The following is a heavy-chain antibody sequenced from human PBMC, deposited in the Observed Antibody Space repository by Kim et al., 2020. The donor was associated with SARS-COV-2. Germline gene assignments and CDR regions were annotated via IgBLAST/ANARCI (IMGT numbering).Heavy chain of an antibody. CDR1: GGSFSGYY. Sequence: ETLSLTCAVYGGSFSGYYWSWIRQPPGKGLEWIGEINHSGSTNYNPSLKSRVTISVDTSKNQFSLKLSSVTAADTAVYYCARVGKVGAMIDYWGQGTLVTVSS. CDR3: ARVGKVGAMIDY. V-gene: IGHV4-34*01. J-gene: IGHJ4*02. CDR2: INHSGST. D-gene: IGHD1-26*01.